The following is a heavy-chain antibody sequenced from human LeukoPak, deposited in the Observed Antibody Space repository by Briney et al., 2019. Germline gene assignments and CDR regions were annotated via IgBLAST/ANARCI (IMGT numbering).Heavy chain of an antibody. CDR2: ISGSGGST. CDR3: AKRGVVIRVILVGFHKEAYYFDS. V-gene: IGHV3-23*01. J-gene: IGHJ4*02. D-gene: IGHD3-10*01. Sequence: GGSLRLSCAVSGITLSNYGMSWVRQAAGKGLEWVAGISGSGGSTYYADSVKGRLTISRDNPKNTLYLQMNSLRAQDTAMYFCAKRGVVIRVILVGFHKEAYYFDSWGEGALVTVSS. CDR1: GITLSNYG.